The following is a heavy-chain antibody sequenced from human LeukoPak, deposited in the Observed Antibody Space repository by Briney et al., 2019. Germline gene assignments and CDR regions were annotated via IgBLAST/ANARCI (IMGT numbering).Heavy chain of an antibody. CDR2: ISGSGGST. D-gene: IGHD3-10*01. V-gene: IGHV3-23*01. Sequence: PGGSLRLSCAASGFTFSSYGMSWVRQAPGKGLEWVLAISGSGGSTYYADSVKGRFTISRDNSKNTLYLQMNSLRAEDTAVYYCAKFSAQVLLWFGEFNYWGQGTLVTVSS. J-gene: IGHJ4*02. CDR3: AKFSAQVLLWFGEFNY. CDR1: GFTFSSYG.